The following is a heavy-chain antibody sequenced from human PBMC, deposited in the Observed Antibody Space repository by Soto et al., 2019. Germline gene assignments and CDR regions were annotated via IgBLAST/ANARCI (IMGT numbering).Heavy chain of an antibody. D-gene: IGHD6-19*01. CDR1: GDSFTHYW. CDR3: ARQPSNGQWYV. V-gene: IGHV5-51*01. CDR2: IYPGDSDI. J-gene: IGHJ6*02. Sequence: ESVNLSFTWSGDSFTHYWIGWERPQPGKGLEWMAIIYPGDSDIIYNPSFQGQVTISADKSINTAYLQWNSLKASDTDIYYCARQPSNGQWYVWGPGTSVTGS.